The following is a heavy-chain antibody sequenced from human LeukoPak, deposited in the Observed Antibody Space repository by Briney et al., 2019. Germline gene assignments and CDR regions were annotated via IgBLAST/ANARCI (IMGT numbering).Heavy chain of an antibody. CDR1: GFTFSSYS. V-gene: IGHV3-21*01. CDR2: ISSSSSYI. D-gene: IGHD1-26*01. CDR3: ASERGATPFDY. Sequence: GGSLRLSCAASGFTFSSYSMNWVRQAPGKGLEWVSSISSSSSYIYYADSVKGRFTISRDNAKNSLYLQMNSLRAEDTAVYYCASERGATPFDYWGQGTLVTVSS. J-gene: IGHJ4*02.